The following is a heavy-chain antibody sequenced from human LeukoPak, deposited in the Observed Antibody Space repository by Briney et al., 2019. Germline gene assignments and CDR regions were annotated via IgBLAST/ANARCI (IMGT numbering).Heavy chain of an antibody. CDR2: IYYSGST. CDR3: ARSNDVGATSDYFDY. V-gene: IGHV4-31*03. CDR1: GGSISSGGYY. D-gene: IGHD1-26*01. J-gene: IGHJ4*02. Sequence: SETLSLTCTVSGGSISSGGYYWSWIRQHPGKGLEWIGYIYYSGSTYYNPSLKSRVTISVDTSKNQFSLKLSSVTAADTAAYYCARSNDVGATSDYFDYWGQGTLVTVSS.